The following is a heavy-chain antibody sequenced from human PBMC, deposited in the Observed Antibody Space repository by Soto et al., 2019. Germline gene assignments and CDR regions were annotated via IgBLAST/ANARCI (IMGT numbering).Heavy chain of an antibody. V-gene: IGHV3-33*01. J-gene: IGHJ4*02. CDR2: IWSDGSNK. Sequence: GGSLRLSCAASGFPFNLFGMHWVRQAPGKGLEWVAVIWSDGSNKYYADSVKGRFTISRDNSKNSLYLQMNSLRAEDTAVYYCVREAITAMVFDYWGQGALVTVSS. D-gene: IGHD5-18*01. CDR1: GFPFNLFG. CDR3: VREAITAMVFDY.